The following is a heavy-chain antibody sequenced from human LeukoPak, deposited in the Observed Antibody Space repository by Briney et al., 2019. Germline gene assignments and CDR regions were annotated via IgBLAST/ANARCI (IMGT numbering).Heavy chain of an antibody. V-gene: IGHV3-74*01. J-gene: IGHJ4*02. Sequence: GGSLRLSCAGSGFXFGSYWMHWVRQAPGKGLVWVARFNSDGSSTSYADSVKGRFSISRDNAENTLYLQMNSLRAEDTAVYYCARFSPGAYYFDYWGQGTLVTVSS. CDR3: ARFSPGAYYFDY. CDR1: GFXFGSYW. CDR2: FNSDGSST. D-gene: IGHD3-3*02.